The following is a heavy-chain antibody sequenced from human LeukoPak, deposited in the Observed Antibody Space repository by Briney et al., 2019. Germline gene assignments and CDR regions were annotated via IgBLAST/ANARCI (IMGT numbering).Heavy chain of an antibody. J-gene: IGHJ4*02. D-gene: IGHD4-23*01. CDR3: AKAPTSVVSPGLDY. Sequence: GGSLRLSCAASGFTFSSYAMSWVRQAPGKGLEWVSALSGGDNITYYADSVKGRFTISRDNSKNTLYLQMNSLRAEDTAVYYCAKAPTSVVSPGLDYWGQGALVTLSS. CDR1: GFTFSSYA. V-gene: IGHV3-23*01. CDR2: LSGGDNIT.